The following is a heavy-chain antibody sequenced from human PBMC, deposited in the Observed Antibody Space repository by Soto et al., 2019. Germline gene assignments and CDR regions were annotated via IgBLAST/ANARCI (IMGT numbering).Heavy chain of an antibody. V-gene: IGHV2-5*02. CDR1: GFSLSTSGVG. CDR2: IYWDDDK. Sequence: QITLKESGPTLVKPTQTLTLTCTFSGFSLSTSGVGVGWIRQPPGTALEWLALIYWDDDKRYSPSLKSRLTTTKDASKNQVVLTMTNMDPVDTATYYCAHIGSVVAATYPAYWGQGTLVTVSS. J-gene: IGHJ4*02. CDR3: AHIGSVVAATYPAY. D-gene: IGHD2-15*01.